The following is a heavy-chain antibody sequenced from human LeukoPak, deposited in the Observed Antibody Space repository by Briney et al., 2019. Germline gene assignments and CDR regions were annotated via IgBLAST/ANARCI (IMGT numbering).Heavy chain of an antibody. J-gene: IGHJ4*02. CDR1: GFTFNTYS. CDR3: ANHFACGSTSCPPFDS. CDR2: ISDNSNYI. V-gene: IGHV3-21*01. Sequence: GGSLRLSCAASGFTFNTYSMNWVRQAPGKGLEWVSSISDNSNYIYYSDSVEGRFTISRDNAKSSLYLQMNSLRVEDTAVYYCANHFACGSTSCPPFDSWGQGTLVTVSS. D-gene: IGHD2-2*01.